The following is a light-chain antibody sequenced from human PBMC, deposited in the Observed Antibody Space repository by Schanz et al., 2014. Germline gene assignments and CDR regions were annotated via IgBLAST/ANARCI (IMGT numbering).Light chain of an antibody. CDR1: SSDVGGYNY. CDR2: EVS. Sequence: QSALTQPPSASGSPGQSVTISCTGSSSDVGGYNYVSWYQQHPGKAPKVIISEVSKRPSGVPDRFSGSKSGNTASLTVSGLQAEDEADYYCAAWDDSLDAYVFGSGTKLTVL. J-gene: IGLJ1*01. CDR3: AAWDDSLDAYV. V-gene: IGLV2-8*01.